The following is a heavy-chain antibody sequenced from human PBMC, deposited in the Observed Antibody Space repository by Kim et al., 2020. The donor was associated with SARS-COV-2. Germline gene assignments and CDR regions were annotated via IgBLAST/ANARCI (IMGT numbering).Heavy chain of an antibody. J-gene: IGHJ2*01. CDR2: IYYSGST. Sequence: SETLSLTCTVSGGSISSSSYYWGWIRQPPGKGLEWIGSIYYSGSTYYNPSLKSRVTISVDTSKNQFSLKLSSVTAADTAVYYCARHMGQWLAGYFDLWGRGTLVTVSS. CDR1: GGSISSSSYY. V-gene: IGHV4-39*01. CDR3: ARHMGQWLAGYFDL. D-gene: IGHD6-19*01.